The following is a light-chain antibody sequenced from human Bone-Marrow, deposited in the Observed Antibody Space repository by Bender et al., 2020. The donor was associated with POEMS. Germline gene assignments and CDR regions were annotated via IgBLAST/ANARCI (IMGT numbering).Light chain of an antibody. CDR3: CSYADNSVWV. CDR1: SSDVGDYDA. V-gene: IGLV2-11*01. Sequence: QSALTQSRSVSGSPGQSVTISCTGTSSDVGDYDAVSWYQENPGKAPKLMIYDVNKRPSGVPDRFSGSKSGNTASLTVSGLQAEDEADYYCCSYADNSVWVFGGGTKLTVL. J-gene: IGLJ3*02. CDR2: DVN.